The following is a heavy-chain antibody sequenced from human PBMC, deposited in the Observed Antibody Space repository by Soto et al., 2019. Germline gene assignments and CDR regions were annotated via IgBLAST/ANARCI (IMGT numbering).Heavy chain of an antibody. CDR3: ARCLHCSNGGRFDP. CDR2: MYPSGGT. D-gene: IGHD2-8*01. CDR1: GVYISSINW. Sequence: QMQLQESGPGLVTPSGTLSLTCSVSGVYISSINWWTWVRQAPGKGLEWIGEMYPSGGTTYNPSLQNRVTISVDNSKNHLSLTLTSVTAADTAVYYCARCLHCSNGGRFDPWGQGALVTVSS. V-gene: IGHV4-4*02. J-gene: IGHJ5*02.